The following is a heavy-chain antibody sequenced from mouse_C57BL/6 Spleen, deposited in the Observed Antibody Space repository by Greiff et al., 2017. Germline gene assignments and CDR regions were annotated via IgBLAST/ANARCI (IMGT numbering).Heavy chain of an antibody. V-gene: IGHV1-82*01. CDR3: ARGATVGDV. CDR2: ISPGDGDT. D-gene: IGHD1-1*01. Sequence: QVQLQQSGPELVKPGASVKISCKASGYAFSSSWMNWVKQRPGKGLEWIGRISPGDGDTNYNGKFKGKTTLTEDKSASKAYLQLSSLTAEDSAVYFCARGATVGDVWGTGTTVTVSS. J-gene: IGHJ1*03. CDR1: GYAFSSSW.